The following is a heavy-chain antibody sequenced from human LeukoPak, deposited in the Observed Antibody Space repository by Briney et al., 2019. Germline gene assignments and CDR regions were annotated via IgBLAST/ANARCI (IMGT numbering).Heavy chain of an antibody. CDR1: GLTFSSYG. D-gene: IGHD6-13*01. J-gene: IGHJ6*03. Sequence: GGSLRLSCAASGLTFSSYGMHWLRQAPGKGLEWVAFIRYDGSNKYYADSVKGRFNISRDNSKNTLYLQMNSLRDEDTAVYYCARAAAVGSSWFIYLYYYMDVWGKGTTVTVSS. CDR3: ARAAAVGSSWFIYLYYYMDV. CDR2: IRYDGSNK. V-gene: IGHV3-30*02.